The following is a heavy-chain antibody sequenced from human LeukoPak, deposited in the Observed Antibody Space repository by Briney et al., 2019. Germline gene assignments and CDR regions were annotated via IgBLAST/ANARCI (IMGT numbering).Heavy chain of an antibody. D-gene: IGHD3-9*01. CDR2: IKQDGSEK. Sequence: EGSLRLSCAASGFTFSSYGMHWVRQAPGKGLEWVANIKQDGSEKYYVDSVKGRFTISRDNAKNSLYLQMNSLRAEDTAVYYCAKDEPTYYDILTGYFDYWGQGTLVTVSS. V-gene: IGHV3-7*03. CDR3: AKDEPTYYDILTGYFDY. J-gene: IGHJ4*02. CDR1: GFTFSSYG.